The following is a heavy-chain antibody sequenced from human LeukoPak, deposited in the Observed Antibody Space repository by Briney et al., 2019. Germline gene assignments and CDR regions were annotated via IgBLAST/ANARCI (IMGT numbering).Heavy chain of an antibody. CDR1: GYTFTGYH. D-gene: IGHD3-22*01. J-gene: IGHJ4*02. V-gene: IGHV1-2*06. CDR3: ARDTYYYDSSGYKYYFDY. Sequence: ASVKVSCKASGYTFTGYHMHWVRQAPGQGLEWMGRINPNGGGTNYAQKFQGRVTMTRDTSISTAYMELSRLRSDDTAVYYCARDTYYYDSSGYKYYFDYWGQGTLLTVSS. CDR2: INPNGGGT.